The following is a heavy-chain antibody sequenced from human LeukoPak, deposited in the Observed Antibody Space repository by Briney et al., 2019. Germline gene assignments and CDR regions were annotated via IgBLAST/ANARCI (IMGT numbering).Heavy chain of an antibody. D-gene: IGHD5-18*01. CDR2: TFSGGST. J-gene: IGHJ3*01. CDR1: GASISSGDSY. CDR3: ARQVVDTAMVDDAFDV. V-gene: IGHV4-39*01. Sequence: SETLSLTCTVSGASISSGDSYWGWVRQPPGNGLEWIGSTFSGGSTYYNPSLESRVAISFDTSKNQPSLRVVSVTAADTAVYYCARQVVDTAMVDDAFDVWGQGTMVTVSS.